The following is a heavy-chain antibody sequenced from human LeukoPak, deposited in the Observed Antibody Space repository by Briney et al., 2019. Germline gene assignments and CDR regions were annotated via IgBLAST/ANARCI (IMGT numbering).Heavy chain of an antibody. Sequence: GASVKVSCKTTSYTFTIYGISWVRQAPGRGHEWMGLISAYGNTNYAQNLQGRATMTTDTSTSTAYMELRSLRSGDTAVYYCARGIIGYYFDYWGQGTLVTVSS. V-gene: IGHV1-18*01. CDR3: ARGIIGYYFDY. J-gene: IGHJ4*02. CDR1: SYTFTIYG. D-gene: IGHD2-15*01. CDR2: ISAYGNT.